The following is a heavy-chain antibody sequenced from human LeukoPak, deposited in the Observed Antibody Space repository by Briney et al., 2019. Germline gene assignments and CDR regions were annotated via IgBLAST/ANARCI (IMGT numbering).Heavy chain of an antibody. V-gene: IGHV3-23*01. CDR1: GFTFSSYA. Sequence: PGGSLRLSCAASGFTFSSYAMSWVRQAPGKGLEWVSAISGSGGSTYYADSVKGRFTISRDNSKNTLYLQMNSLRAEDTAVYYCAKAFDYYDSSGYFYWGQGTLVTASS. CDR3: AKAFDYYDSSGYFY. J-gene: IGHJ4*02. D-gene: IGHD3-22*01. CDR2: ISGSGGST.